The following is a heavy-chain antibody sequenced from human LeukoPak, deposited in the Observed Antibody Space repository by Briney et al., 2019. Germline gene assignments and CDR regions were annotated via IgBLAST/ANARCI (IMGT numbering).Heavy chain of an antibody. Sequence: TGGSLRLSCAASGFTFDDYAMHWVRQAPGKGLEWVSGISWNSGSIGYADSVKGRFTISRDNSKNTLYLQMNSLRAEDTAVYYCAREAGGWYLYHYYGMDVWGQGTTVTVPS. CDR2: ISWNSGSI. J-gene: IGHJ6*02. D-gene: IGHD6-19*01. V-gene: IGHV3-9*01. CDR1: GFTFDDYA. CDR3: AREAGGWYLYHYYGMDV.